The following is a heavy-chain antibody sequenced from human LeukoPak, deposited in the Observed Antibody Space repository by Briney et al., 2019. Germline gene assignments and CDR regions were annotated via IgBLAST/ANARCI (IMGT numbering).Heavy chain of an antibody. J-gene: IGHJ6*03. Sequence: GASVKVFCKASGGTFSSYAISWVRQAPGQGLEWMGGIIPIFGTANYAQKFQGRVTITADESTSTAYMELSSLRSEDTAVYYCARSDIVVVPREHYYYYYMDVWGKGTTVTVSS. V-gene: IGHV1-69*13. CDR1: GGTFSSYA. CDR3: ARSDIVVVPREHYYYYYMDV. CDR2: IIPIFGTA. D-gene: IGHD2-2*01.